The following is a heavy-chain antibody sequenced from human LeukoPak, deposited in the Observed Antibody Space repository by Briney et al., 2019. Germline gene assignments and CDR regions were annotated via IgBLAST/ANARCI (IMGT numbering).Heavy chain of an antibody. V-gene: IGHV1-2*02. CDR1: GYTFTGYY. Sequence: GASVKVSCKASGYTFTGYYMHWVRQAPGQGLEWMGWINPNSGATNYAQKFQGRVTMTRDTSISTAYMELSRLRSDDTAVYYCASWEGYDSSGYPFDYWGQGTLVTVSS. CDR3: ASWEGYDSSGYPFDY. J-gene: IGHJ4*02. CDR2: INPNSGAT. D-gene: IGHD3-22*01.